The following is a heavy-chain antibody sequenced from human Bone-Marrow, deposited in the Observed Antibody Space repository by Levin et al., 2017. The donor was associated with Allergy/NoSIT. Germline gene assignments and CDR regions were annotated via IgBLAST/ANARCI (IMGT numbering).Heavy chain of an antibody. J-gene: IGHJ6*02. Sequence: LAGGSLRLSCAASGFTFNNHWMTWVRQIPGKGLEWVANIRQDGSVKYYVGSVKGRFTISRDNAKNSLHLQMDSLRVEDTAIYYCARRIILVQPPSGWGYGLDVWGQGTTVIVSS. CDR2: IRQDGSVK. CDR3: ARRIILVQPPSGWGYGLDV. D-gene: IGHD3-22*01. V-gene: IGHV3-7*01. CDR1: GFTFNNHW.